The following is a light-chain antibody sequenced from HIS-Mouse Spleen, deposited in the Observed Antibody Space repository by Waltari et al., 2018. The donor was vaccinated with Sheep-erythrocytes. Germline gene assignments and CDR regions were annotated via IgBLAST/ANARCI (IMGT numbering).Light chain of an antibody. CDR1: RSDFGGYNF. Sequence: QSALTPPRSVSGSPGQSVTISFPGTRSDFGGYNFVPWYQQHPGKAPKLMIYDVSKRPSGVPDRFSGSKSGNTASLTISGLQAEDEADYYCCSYAGSYTFVFGTGTKVTVL. CDR3: CSYAGSYTFV. V-gene: IGLV2-11*01. J-gene: IGLJ1*01. CDR2: DVS.